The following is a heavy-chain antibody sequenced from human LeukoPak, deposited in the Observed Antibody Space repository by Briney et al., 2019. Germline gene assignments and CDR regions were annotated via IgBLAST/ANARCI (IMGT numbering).Heavy chain of an antibody. Sequence: GGSLRLSCAASGFTFSSYAMSWVRQAPGKGLEWVSAISGSGGSTYYADSVKGRFTISRDNSKNTLYLQMNSLRAEDTAVYYCAKDPPLWGYCSGGSCYEEDWFDPWGQGTLVTVSS. CDR3: AKDPPLWGYCSGGSCYEEDWFDP. CDR2: ISGSGGST. J-gene: IGHJ5*02. V-gene: IGHV3-23*01. D-gene: IGHD2-15*01. CDR1: GFTFSSYA.